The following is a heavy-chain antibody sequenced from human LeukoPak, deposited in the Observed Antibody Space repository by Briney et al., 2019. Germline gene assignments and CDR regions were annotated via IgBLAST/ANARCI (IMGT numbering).Heavy chain of an antibody. V-gene: IGHV4-30-4*07. Sequence: SETLSLTCAVSGVSISSGGYSWSWIRQPPGKELECIGFIYYRGSTYYNPSLKSRVTISVDTSKNQFSLKLSSVTAADTAVYYCARDLGGPYQLLKSSWFDPWGQGTLVTVSS. J-gene: IGHJ5*02. D-gene: IGHD2-2*01. CDR3: ARDLGGPYQLLKSSWFDP. CDR1: GVSISSGGYS. CDR2: IYYRGST.